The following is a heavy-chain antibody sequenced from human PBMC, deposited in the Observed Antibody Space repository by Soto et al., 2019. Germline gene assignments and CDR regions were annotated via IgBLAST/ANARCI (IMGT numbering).Heavy chain of an antibody. Sequence: GSLRLSCTASGFTFGGYAMSWVRQAPGKGLEWVGFIRNKAYGGTTEYAASVKGRFTISRDDSKSIAYLQMNSLKTEDTAVYYCTRTRNDYGDPSYFDYWGQGALVTVSS. J-gene: IGHJ4*02. CDR2: IRNKAYGGTT. CDR1: GFTFGGYA. CDR3: TRTRNDYGDPSYFDY. V-gene: IGHV3-49*04. D-gene: IGHD4-17*01.